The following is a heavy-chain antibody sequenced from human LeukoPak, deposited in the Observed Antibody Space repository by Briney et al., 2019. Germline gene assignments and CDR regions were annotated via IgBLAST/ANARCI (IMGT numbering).Heavy chain of an antibody. D-gene: IGHD6-19*01. CDR3: ARQAVAGRTSDY. CDR1: GGSISSHYY. Sequence: SETLSLTCTVSGGSISSHYYWGWIRQPPGRGLEWIGSMYYSGSTYYNPSLKSRVTISVDTSKNQFSLKLSSVTAADTAVYYCARQAVAGRTSDYWGQGTLVTVSS. V-gene: IGHV4-39*01. J-gene: IGHJ4*02. CDR2: MYYSGST.